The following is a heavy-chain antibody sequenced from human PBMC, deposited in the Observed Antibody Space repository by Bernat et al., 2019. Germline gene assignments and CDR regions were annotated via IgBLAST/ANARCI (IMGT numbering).Heavy chain of an antibody. Sequence: QVHLVESGGGVVQPGRSLRLSCTTSGFAFTSYGFHWVRQAPGKGLEWVAVISYDGSNKYYADSVKGRFTISRDDSKNMLSLQMNSLRAEDTAVYFCARAPYYYDSSSYCDYWGQGTLVTVSS. V-gene: IGHV3-33*01. CDR1: GFAFTSYG. CDR2: ISYDGSNK. J-gene: IGHJ4*02. CDR3: ARAPYYYDSSSYCDY. D-gene: IGHD3-22*01.